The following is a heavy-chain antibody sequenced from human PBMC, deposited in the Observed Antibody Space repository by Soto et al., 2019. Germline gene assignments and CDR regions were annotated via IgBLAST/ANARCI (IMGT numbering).Heavy chain of an antibody. D-gene: IGHD6-19*01. CDR1: GYTFTRYS. J-gene: IGHJ5*02. CDR3: ARGDSTGSPTGWFDP. CDR2: ISSYNGDT. V-gene: IGHV1-18*04. Sequence: QVQLVQSGAEVKKPGASVQVSCKASGYTFTRYSINWVRQAPGQGLEWVGWISSYNGDTKYAQKFQGRLTLTTDTSTTTTYMDLRSLTSDDTAVYFCARGDSTGSPTGWFDPWGQGTLVTVSS.